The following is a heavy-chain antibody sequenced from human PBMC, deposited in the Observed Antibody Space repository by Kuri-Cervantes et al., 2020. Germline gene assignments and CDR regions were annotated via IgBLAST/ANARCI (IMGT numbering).Heavy chain of an antibody. Sequence: ASVKVSCKASGYTFTSYDINWVRQAPGQGLEWMGGIIPIFGTANYAQKFQGRVTMTRNTSISTAYMELSSLRSEDTAVYYCARGYYDILTGYLGASPRSRRPKKYYFDYWGQGTLVTVSS. CDR1: GYTFTSYD. CDR2: IIPIFGTA. CDR3: ARGYYDILTGYLGASPRSRRPKKYYFDY. V-gene: IGHV1-8*01. D-gene: IGHD3-9*01. J-gene: IGHJ4*02.